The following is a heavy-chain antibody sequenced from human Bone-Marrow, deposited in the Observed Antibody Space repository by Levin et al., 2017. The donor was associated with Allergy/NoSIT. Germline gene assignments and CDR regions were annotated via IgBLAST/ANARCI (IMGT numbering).Heavy chain of an antibody. CDR3: AKGSDFRLYYYYYMDV. CDR2: ISGSGST. D-gene: IGHD3-10*01. V-gene: IGHV3-23*01. Sequence: VASVKVSCAASGFTFSSYAMSWVRQAQGKGLEWVSTISGSGSTNYADSVRGRFTISRDNSKTTLSLQMDSLRAEDTAVYYCAKGSDFRLYYYYYMDVWGKGTTVTVSS. CDR1: GFTFSSYA. J-gene: IGHJ6*03.